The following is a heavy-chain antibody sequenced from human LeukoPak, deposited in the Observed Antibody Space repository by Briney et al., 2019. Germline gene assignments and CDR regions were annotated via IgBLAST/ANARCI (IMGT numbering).Heavy chain of an antibody. J-gene: IGHJ4*02. CDR1: GFSVRTKY. Sequence: GGSLRLSCAASGFSVRTKYMAWVRQAPGKGLEWVSLIYASGTTYYSDSVKSRFTISRDNSKNSVYLQMDSLRAEDTAVYYCARVGGVPAAHFDYWGQGTLVTVSS. CDR3: ARVGGVPAAHFDY. V-gene: IGHV3-53*01. CDR2: IYASGTT. D-gene: IGHD2-2*01.